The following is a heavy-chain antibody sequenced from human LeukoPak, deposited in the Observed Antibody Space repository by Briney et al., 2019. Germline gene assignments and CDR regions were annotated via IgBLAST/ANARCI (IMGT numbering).Heavy chain of an antibody. J-gene: IGHJ5*02. Sequence: GGSLRLSCAASGFTFSRYAMTWVRQAPGKGLEWVSGISGSGDSTYYADSVKGRFTISRDNSKNTLYLQMNSLRAEDTAVYYCAEALEVSASGNWFDPWGQGTLATVSS. V-gene: IGHV3-23*01. CDR2: ISGSGDST. CDR1: GFTFSRYA. CDR3: AEALEVSASGNWFDP. D-gene: IGHD5/OR15-5a*01.